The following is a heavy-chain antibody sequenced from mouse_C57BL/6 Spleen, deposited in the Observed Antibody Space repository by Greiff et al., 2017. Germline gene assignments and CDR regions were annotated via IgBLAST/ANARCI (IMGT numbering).Heavy chain of an antibody. CDR1: GYTFTSYW. Sequence: QVQLQQPGAELVKPGASVKLSCKASGYTFTSYWMQWVKQRPGQGLEWIGEIDPSDSYTNYNQKFKGKATLTVDTSSSTAYMQLSSLTSEDSAVYDCATAQGAYWGQGTLVTVSA. CDR2: IDPSDSYT. V-gene: IGHV1-50*01. D-gene: IGHD3-2*02. J-gene: IGHJ3*01. CDR3: ATAQGAY.